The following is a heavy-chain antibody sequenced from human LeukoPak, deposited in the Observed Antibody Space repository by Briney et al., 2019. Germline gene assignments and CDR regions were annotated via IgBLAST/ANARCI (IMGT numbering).Heavy chain of an antibody. CDR2: ISSDGST. CDR1: GFTLSNYG. CDR3: AKILYGSGYFLLDS. J-gene: IGHJ4*02. D-gene: IGHD3-3*01. Sequence: GGSLRLSCAASGFTLSNYGMDWVRQAPGKGLEWVSAISSDGSTYYADSVKGRFTVSRDNSKNTLYLQMNSLRAEDTAIYYCAKILYGSGYFLLDSWGQGTLVTVSS. V-gene: IGHV3-23*01.